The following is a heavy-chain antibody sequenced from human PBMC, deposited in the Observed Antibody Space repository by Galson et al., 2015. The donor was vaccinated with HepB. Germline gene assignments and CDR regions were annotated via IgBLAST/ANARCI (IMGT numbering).Heavy chain of an antibody. V-gene: IGHV1-69*10. D-gene: IGHD3-22*01. Sequence: SVKVSCKASGGTFSSYAISWVRQAPGQGLEWMGGIIPILGIANYAQKFQGRVTITADKSTSTAYMELSSLKAEDTAVYYCARDVVYYYDSSGSTGDYWGQGTLVTVSS. CDR3: ARDVVYYYDSSGSTGDY. CDR2: IIPILGIA. CDR1: GGTFSSYA. J-gene: IGHJ4*02.